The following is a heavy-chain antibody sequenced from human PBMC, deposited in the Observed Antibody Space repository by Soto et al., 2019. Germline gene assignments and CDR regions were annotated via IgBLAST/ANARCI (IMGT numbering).Heavy chain of an antibody. CDR2: IIPIFGTA. J-gene: IGHJ6*02. D-gene: IGHD6-13*01. CDR3: ARDSGSIAAAGPWAPYYYYGMDV. V-gene: IGHV1-69*13. CDR1: GGTFSSYA. Sequence: GASVKVSCKASGGTFSSYAISWVRQPPGQGLEWMGGIIPIFGTANYAQKFQGRVTITADESTSTAYMELSSLRSEDTAVYYCARDSGSIAAAGPWAPYYYYGMDVWGQGTTVTVSS.